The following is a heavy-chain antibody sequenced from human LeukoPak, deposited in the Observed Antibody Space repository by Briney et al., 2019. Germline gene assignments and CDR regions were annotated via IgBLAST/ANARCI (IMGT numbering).Heavy chain of an antibody. J-gene: IGHJ4*02. CDR1: GFTFSSHS. CDR3: SRGHPGKLDY. Sequence: QPGGSLRLSCAGSGFTFSSHSMHWVRQAPGKGLVWVSSVNSDGSYTTYADSVKGRFTISRDNAKNTVYLQMNSLRAEDAAVYYCSRGHPGKLDYWGQGTLVTVSS. CDR2: VNSDGSYT. V-gene: IGHV3-74*01. D-gene: IGHD2-2*01.